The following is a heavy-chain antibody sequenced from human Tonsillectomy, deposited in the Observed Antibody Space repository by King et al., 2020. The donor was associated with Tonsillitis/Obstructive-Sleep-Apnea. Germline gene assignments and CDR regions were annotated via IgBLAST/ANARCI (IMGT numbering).Heavy chain of an antibody. V-gene: IGHV3-9*01. CDR1: GFTFGDYA. CDR2: ISWNSDNI. Sequence: VQLVESGGGLVQPGRSLRLSCAASGFTFGDYAMHWVRQAPGKGLEWVSSISWNSDNIGYADSVKGRFTISRDNAKNSLYLQMNSLSAEDTALYYCAKAGRSSTSCYNWGYWGQGTLVTVSS. J-gene: IGHJ4*02. D-gene: IGHD2-2*02. CDR3: AKAGRSSTSCYNWGY.